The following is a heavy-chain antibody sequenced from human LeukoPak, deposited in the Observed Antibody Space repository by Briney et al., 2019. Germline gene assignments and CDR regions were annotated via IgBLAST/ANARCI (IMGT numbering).Heavy chain of an antibody. Sequence: YPSETLSLTCTASGGSISMNNYHWGWIRQPPGKGLEWFGSIYYGGHTYYHPSLKRRVTISVDTSRNPFSLKLGSVTAADTAVYYCARHRSGGYYYGVLDYWGQGTLVTVSS. V-gene: IGHV4-39*01. CDR2: IYYGGHT. D-gene: IGHD5-18*01. CDR1: GGSISMNNYH. J-gene: IGHJ4*02. CDR3: ARHRSGGYYYGVLDY.